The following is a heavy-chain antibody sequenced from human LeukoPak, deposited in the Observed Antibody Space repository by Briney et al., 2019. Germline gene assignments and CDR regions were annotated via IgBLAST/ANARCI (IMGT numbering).Heavy chain of an antibody. CDR2: IYYSGST. CDR1: GGSISSGGYY. CDR3: ARDLSGELGFDY. V-gene: IGHV4-31*03. Sequence: SETLSLTCTVSGGSISSGGYYWSWIRQHPGKGLEWIGYIYYSGSTYYNPSLKSRVTISVDTSKNQFSLKLSSVTAADTAVYYCARDLSGELGFDYWGQGTLVTVSS. D-gene: IGHD3-16*01. J-gene: IGHJ4*02.